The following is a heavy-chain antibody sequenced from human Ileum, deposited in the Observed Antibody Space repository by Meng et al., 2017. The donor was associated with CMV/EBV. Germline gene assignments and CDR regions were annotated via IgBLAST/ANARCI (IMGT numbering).Heavy chain of an antibody. CDR2: IYWTDVE. D-gene: IGHD5-18*01. V-gene: IGHV2-5*01. Sequence: HITLRESGPTLVKPTQPLTLTCTFSGFSLSTDGVAVGWIRQTPGNALEWLALIYWTDVEHYSPSLKSRLTITKDTSREQVVLTMANMNAVDTATYYCIDGAAIFWGQGTLVTVSS. CDR3: IDGAAIF. CDR1: GFSLSTDGVA. J-gene: IGHJ4*02.